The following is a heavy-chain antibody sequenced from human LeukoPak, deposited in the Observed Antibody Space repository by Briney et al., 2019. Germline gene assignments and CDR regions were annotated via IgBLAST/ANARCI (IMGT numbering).Heavy chain of an antibody. V-gene: IGHV1-2*02. Sequence: ASVKVSCKASGYTFTGYYMHWVRQAPGQGLEWMGWINPNSGGTNYAQKFQGRVTMTRDTSISTAYMELSRLRSDDTAVYYCARDQYLDYCSGGSCGGTHAQNWFDPWGQGTLVTVSS. CDR1: GYTFTGYY. CDR3: ARDQYLDYCSGGSCGGTHAQNWFDP. J-gene: IGHJ5*02. D-gene: IGHD2-15*01. CDR2: INPNSGGT.